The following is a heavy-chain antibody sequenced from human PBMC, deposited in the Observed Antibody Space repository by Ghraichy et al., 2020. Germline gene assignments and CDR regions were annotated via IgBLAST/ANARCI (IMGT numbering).Heavy chain of an antibody. Sequence: SETLPLTCAVYGGSFSGYYWSWIRQPPGKGLEWIGEINHSGSTNYNPSLKSRVTISVDTSKNQFSLKLSSVTAADTAVYYCASTRTTGVYSSSSRWGQGTLVTVSS. V-gene: IGHV4-34*01. D-gene: IGHD6-6*01. CDR2: INHSGST. CDR1: GGSFSGYY. CDR3: ASTRTTGVYSSSSR. J-gene: IGHJ4*02.